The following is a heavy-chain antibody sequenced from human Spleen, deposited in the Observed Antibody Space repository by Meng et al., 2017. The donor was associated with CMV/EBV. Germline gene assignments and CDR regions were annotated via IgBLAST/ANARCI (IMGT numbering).Heavy chain of an antibody. D-gene: IGHD6-6*01. CDR2: IYYSAST. V-gene: IGHV4-31*02. CDR3: ARSSIAARLRGLEFDY. J-gene: IGHJ4*02. Sequence: GSSSSGGYDWSCIRQHPGKGLEWIGYIYYSASTYYTPSLKSRVTISVDTSKNQFSLKLSSVTAADTAVYYCARSSIAARLRGLEFDYWGQGTLVTVSS. CDR1: GSSSSGGYD.